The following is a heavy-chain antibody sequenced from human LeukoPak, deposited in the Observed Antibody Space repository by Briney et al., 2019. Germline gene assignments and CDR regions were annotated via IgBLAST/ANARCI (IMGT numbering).Heavy chain of an antibody. J-gene: IGHJ4*02. CDR1: GYSLTNYA. Sequence: ASVEVSCKASGYSLTNYAIRWVRQAPGQRLEWMGWFNSDTGNTDYSQKFQGRVTISRDTSANTAYIELNRLRPEDTAVFYCVRGGPNKSGWTLDYWGQGTLVTVSA. CDR3: VRGGPNKSGWTLDY. CDR2: FNSDTGNT. V-gene: IGHV1-3*01. D-gene: IGHD6-19*01.